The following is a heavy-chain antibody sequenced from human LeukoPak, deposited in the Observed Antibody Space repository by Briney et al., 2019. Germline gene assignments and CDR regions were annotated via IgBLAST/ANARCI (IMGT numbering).Heavy chain of an antibody. CDR3: AREDASGYYLYYFDY. J-gene: IGHJ4*02. Sequence: PSESLSLTCTVSGGSVSSGTYYWSWIRQPPGKGLEWIEYIYYSGSINYNPSLKGRVTISVDTSKNQFSLKLSSVTAADTAVYYCAREDASGYYLYYFDYWGQGTLVTVSS. V-gene: IGHV4-61*01. D-gene: IGHD3-22*01. CDR2: IYYSGSI. CDR1: GGSVSSGTYY.